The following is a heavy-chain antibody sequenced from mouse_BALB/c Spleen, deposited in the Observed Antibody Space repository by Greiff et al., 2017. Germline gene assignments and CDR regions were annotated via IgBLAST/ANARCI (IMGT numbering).Heavy chain of an antibody. CDR2: ISSGGGST. V-gene: IGHV5-12-1*01. CDR1: GFAFSSYD. D-gene: IGHD2-2*01. Sequence: EVKLVESGGGLVKPGGSLKLSCAASGFAFSSYDMSWVRQTPEKRLEWVAYISSGGGSTYYPDTVKGRFTISRDNAKNTLYLQMSSLKSEDTAMYYCARLWLPYFDYWGQGTTLTVSS. J-gene: IGHJ2*01. CDR3: ARLWLPYFDY.